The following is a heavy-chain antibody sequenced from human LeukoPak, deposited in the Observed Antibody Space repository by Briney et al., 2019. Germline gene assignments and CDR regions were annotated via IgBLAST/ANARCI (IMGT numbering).Heavy chain of an antibody. D-gene: IGHD3-22*01. CDR3: AQADSTGYFYFQH. J-gene: IGHJ1*01. V-gene: IGHV6-1*01. CDR1: GDSVSSNSAA. CDR2: TYYRSEWYN. Sequence: SQTLSLTCAISGDSVSSNSAAWNWIRQSPSRGLEWLGMTYYRSEWYNDYAVSVKSRININPDTSNNQFSPQLNSVTPEDTAVYYCAQADSTGYFYFQHWGQGTLVTVSS.